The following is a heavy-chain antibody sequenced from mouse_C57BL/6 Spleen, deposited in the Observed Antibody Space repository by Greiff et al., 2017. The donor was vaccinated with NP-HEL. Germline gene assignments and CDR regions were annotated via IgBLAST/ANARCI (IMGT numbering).Heavy chain of an antibody. D-gene: IGHD2-12*01. Sequence: EVQLQQSGPELVKPGASVKISCKASGYTFTDYYMNWVKQSHGKSLEWIGDINPNNGGTSYNQKFKGKATLTVDKSSSTAYMELRSLTSEDSAVYYCARRGYDPFDYWGQGTTLTVSS. J-gene: IGHJ2*01. CDR1: GYTFTDYY. CDR3: ARRGYDPFDY. V-gene: IGHV1-26*01. CDR2: INPNNGGT.